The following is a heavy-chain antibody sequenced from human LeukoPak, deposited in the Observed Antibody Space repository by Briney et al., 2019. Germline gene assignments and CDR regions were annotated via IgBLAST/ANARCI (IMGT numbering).Heavy chain of an antibody. V-gene: IGHV1-2*02. CDR1: GYRFTFYY. J-gene: IGHJ4*02. CDR2: INPNSGGT. D-gene: IGHD4-17*01. CDR3: ATLYGDYVTSDY. Sequence: GASVKVSCKASGYRFTFYYMHWVRQAPGKGLEWMGWINPNSGGTHYAQKFLGRVTMTRDTSISTAYMELSRLTSDDTALYYCATLYGDYVTSDYWGQGTLVTVSS.